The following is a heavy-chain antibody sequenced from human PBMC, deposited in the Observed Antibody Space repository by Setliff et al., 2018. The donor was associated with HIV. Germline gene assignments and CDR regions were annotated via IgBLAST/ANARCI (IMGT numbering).Heavy chain of an antibody. CDR1: GGSMSSSSYY. D-gene: IGHD3-10*01. V-gene: IGHV4-39*01. CDR3: ARLGYVSGGFYKTPGPYYFDY. J-gene: IGHJ4*02. CDR2: IYYSGAT. Sequence: SETLSLTCTVSGGSMSSSSYYWSWIRQTPDKGLEWIGIIYYSGATYYNPSLTSRVTISVDTSRNQFSLRLKSVTAADTAAYYCARLGYVSGGFYKTPGPYYFDYWGQGALVTVSS.